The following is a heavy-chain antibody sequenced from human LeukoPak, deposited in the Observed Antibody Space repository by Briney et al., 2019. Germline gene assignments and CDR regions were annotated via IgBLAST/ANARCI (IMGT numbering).Heavy chain of an antibody. CDR2: ISDSGGTT. V-gene: IGHV3-23*01. CDR1: GFTFRTYA. J-gene: IGHJ4*02. D-gene: IGHD1-26*01. Sequence: PGGSLRLSCVASGFTFRTYAMSWVRQAPGKGLEWVSGISDSGGTTYYVDSVKGRFTISRDNAKNTLYLQMNSLRAEDTAVYYCASGWAYWGQGTLVTVSS. CDR3: ASGWAY.